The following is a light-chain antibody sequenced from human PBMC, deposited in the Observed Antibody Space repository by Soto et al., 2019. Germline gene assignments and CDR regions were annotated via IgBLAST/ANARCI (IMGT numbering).Light chain of an antibody. CDR3: QQYGNSPWT. CDR1: QSVSNNY. V-gene: IGKV3-20*01. CDR2: GAS. J-gene: IGKJ1*01. Sequence: EIVLTQSPGTLSLSPGERATLSCRASQSVSNNYLAWYQQKPGQPPRLLIYGASSRATGIPDRFSGSGSGTDFTLTISRLEPEDFAVYYCQQYGNSPWTFGQGTKVDNK.